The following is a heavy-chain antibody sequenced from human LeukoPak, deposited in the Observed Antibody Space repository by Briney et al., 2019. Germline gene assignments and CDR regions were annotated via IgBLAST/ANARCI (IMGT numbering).Heavy chain of an antibody. V-gene: IGHV4-61*01. D-gene: IGHD2-15*01. CDR1: GGSVSSGSYY. CDR2: IDYSGST. J-gene: IGHJ4*02. Sequence: SETLSLTCTVSGGSVSSGSYYWNWIRQPPGKGLEWIGCIDYSGSTYYNPSLKSRVTVSADTSKIQFSLKLTSVTAADTAVYYCARRWYHAYCDYWGQGSLVTVSS. CDR3: ARRWYHAYCDY.